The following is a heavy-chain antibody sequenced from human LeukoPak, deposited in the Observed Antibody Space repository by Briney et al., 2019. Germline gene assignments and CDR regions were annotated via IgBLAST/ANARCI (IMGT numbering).Heavy chain of an antibody. J-gene: IGHJ4*02. Sequence: GGSLRLSCAASGFTFSTYAVNWVRQAPGKGLEWVSTISGSGGSTYYADSVKGRFTISRDNSKNTLYLQMNSLRAEDTAVYYCANIGYSSLPDYFDYWGQGTLVTVSS. CDR1: GFTFSTYA. CDR2: ISGSGGST. D-gene: IGHD6-13*01. CDR3: ANIGYSSLPDYFDY. V-gene: IGHV3-23*01.